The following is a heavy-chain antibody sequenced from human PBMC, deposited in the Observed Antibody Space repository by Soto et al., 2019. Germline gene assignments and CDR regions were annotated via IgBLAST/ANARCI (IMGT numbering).Heavy chain of an antibody. J-gene: IGHJ4*02. Sequence: PSQTLSLTCAISGDSVSSNSAAWNWIRQSPSRGLEWLGRTYYRSKWYNDYAVSVKSRITINPDTPKNQFSLQLNSVTPEDTAVYYCARDLRYGSGSYYSFPFDYPGQGTLVTVSS. D-gene: IGHD3-10*01. V-gene: IGHV6-1*01. CDR3: ARDLRYGSGSYYSFPFDY. CDR2: TYYRSKWYN. CDR1: GDSVSSNSAA.